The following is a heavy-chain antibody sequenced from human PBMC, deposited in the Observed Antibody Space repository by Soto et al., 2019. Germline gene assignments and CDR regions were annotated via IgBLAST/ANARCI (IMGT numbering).Heavy chain of an antibody. D-gene: IGHD3-10*01. CDR2: IIPIFGKA. CDR1: GAPFSSYA. J-gene: IGHJ4*02. V-gene: IGHV1-69*06. Sequence: YAVNVACNASGAPFSSYAISWVRQAPGQGLEWMGGIIPIFGKANYEQKLKGRVTITADKSKSTAYMELSSLRAEDKAVYYCARAPASGFGESFDYWGQGTLVTVSS. CDR3: ARAPASGFGESFDY.